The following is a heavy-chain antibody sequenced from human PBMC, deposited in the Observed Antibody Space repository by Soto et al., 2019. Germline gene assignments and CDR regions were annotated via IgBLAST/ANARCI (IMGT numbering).Heavy chain of an antibody. V-gene: IGHV3-7*03. Sequence: GGSLRLSCAASGFTLSPYWMNWVRQAPGKGLEWVANIKQDGSEKYYVDSVKGRFIISRDNAKNSLYLQMNSLRAEDTAVYYCARDADASGWYHYGMDVWGQGTMVTV. CDR1: GFTLSPYW. D-gene: IGHD6-19*01. CDR3: ARDADASGWYHYGMDV. J-gene: IGHJ6*02. CDR2: IKQDGSEK.